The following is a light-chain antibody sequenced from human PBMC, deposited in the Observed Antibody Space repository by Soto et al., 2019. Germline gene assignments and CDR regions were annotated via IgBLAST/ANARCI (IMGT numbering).Light chain of an antibody. CDR1: NSNIGYNS. Sequence: QSALTQPPSVSGTPGQRVTISCSGSNSNIGYNSVYWYQQLPGTAPKLLIYRSHERPSGVPDRFSGSKSGTSASLAISGLRSEDEADYSCATWDDNLSGVVFGGGTQLT. J-gene: IGLJ3*02. V-gene: IGLV1-47*01. CDR2: RSH. CDR3: ATWDDNLSGVV.